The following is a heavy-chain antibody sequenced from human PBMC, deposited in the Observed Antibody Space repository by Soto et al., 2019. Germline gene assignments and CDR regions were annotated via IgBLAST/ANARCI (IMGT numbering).Heavy chain of an antibody. CDR3: ARLLYDSRGYYYFDY. D-gene: IGHD3-22*01. J-gene: IGHJ4*02. CDR2: VYYTGST. Sequence: SETLSLTCTVSGGSISSSSYYWGWIRQPPGKGLEWIGSVYYTGSTYDNPSLKNRITLSVDRSKSQFSLKLTSVTAAETSVYYCARLLYDSRGYYYFDYWGQGTLVTVSS. V-gene: IGHV4-39*01. CDR1: GGSISSSSYY.